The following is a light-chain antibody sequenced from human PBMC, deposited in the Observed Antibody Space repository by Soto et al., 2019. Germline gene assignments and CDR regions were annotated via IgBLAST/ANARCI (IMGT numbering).Light chain of an antibody. V-gene: IGLV2-14*01. J-gene: IGLJ1*01. CDR1: SGDIGDYNY. CDR3: CSYAGTVAYV. CDR2: DVS. Sequence: QSALTQPASVSGSPGQSITISCVGTSGDIGDYNYVSWYQQHPGKVPKVIIYDVSNRPSGVSYRFSGTKSGNTASLTVSGLQAEDEADYFCCSYAGTVAYVFGTGTKVTVL.